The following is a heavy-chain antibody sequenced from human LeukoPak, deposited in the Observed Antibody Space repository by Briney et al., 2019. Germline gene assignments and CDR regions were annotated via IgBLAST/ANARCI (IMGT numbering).Heavy chain of an antibody. V-gene: IGHV3-30*02. CDR3: ARYSSPYYFDY. D-gene: IGHD2-15*01. Sequence: PGGSLRLSCAASGFTFSSYGMHWVRQAPGKGLEWGAFIRYDGSNKYYADSVKGRFTISRDNAKNSLYLQMNRLRAGDPAVYYCARYSSPYYFDYWGQGTLVTVSS. CDR2: IRYDGSNK. J-gene: IGHJ4*02. CDR1: GFTFSSYG.